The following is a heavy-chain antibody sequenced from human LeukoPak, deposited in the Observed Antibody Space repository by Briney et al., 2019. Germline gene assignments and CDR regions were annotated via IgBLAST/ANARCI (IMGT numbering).Heavy chain of an antibody. CDR2: INCSTDDT. Sequence: ASVKVSCKASGYTFTDYYMHWVRQAPDKGPEWMGRINCSTDDTIYAQKFQGRVTMTRDTSISTAYMELSGLRSDDTAVYYCARLVTFQSRGYTYGYSWGQGTLVTV. CDR3: ARLVTFQSRGYTYGYS. J-gene: IGHJ4*02. D-gene: IGHD5-18*01. V-gene: IGHV1-2*06. CDR1: GYTFTDYY.